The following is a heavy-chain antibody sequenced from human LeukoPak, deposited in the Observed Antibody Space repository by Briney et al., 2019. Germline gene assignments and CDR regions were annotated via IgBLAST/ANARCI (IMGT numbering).Heavy chain of an antibody. V-gene: IGHV3-23*01. CDR3: AKYPLYGSGVKGFDP. CDR1: GFTFSSYA. J-gene: IGHJ5*02. Sequence: GGSLRLSCGASGFTFSSYAMSWVRQAPGKGLEWVSAISGSGGSTYYADSVKGRFTISRDNSKNTLYLQMNSLRAEDTAVYYCAKYPLYGSGVKGFDPWGQGTLVTVSS. CDR2: ISGSGGST. D-gene: IGHD3-10*01.